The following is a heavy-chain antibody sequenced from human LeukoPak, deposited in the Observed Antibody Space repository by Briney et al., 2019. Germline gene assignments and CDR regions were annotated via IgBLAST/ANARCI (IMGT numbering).Heavy chain of an antibody. CDR1: GGSFSGYY. Sequence: SETLSLTCAVYGGSFSGYYWSWIRQPPGKGLEWIGEINHSGSTNYNPSLKSRVAISVDTSKNQFSLKLSSVTAADTAVYYCARGFYCSSTSCWSGMDVWGKGTTVTVSS. CDR3: ARGFYCSSTSCWSGMDV. CDR2: INHSGST. D-gene: IGHD2-2*01. J-gene: IGHJ6*04. V-gene: IGHV4-34*01.